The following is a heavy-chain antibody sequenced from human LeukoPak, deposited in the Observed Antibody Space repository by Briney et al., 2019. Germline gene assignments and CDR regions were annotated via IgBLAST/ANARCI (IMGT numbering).Heavy chain of an antibody. CDR2: ISGSGGST. V-gene: IGHV3-23*01. CDR1: GFTFSSYA. D-gene: IGHD2-21*02. Sequence: QPGTSLRLSCAASGFTFSSYAMSWVRQAPGKGLEWVSTISGSGGSTYYADSVKGRFTISRDNSKNTLYLQMNSLRAEDTAVYYCAKPQGGAKRQTYCGGDCYLFDYWGQGTLVTVSS. CDR3: AKPQGGAKRQTYCGGDCYLFDY. J-gene: IGHJ4*02.